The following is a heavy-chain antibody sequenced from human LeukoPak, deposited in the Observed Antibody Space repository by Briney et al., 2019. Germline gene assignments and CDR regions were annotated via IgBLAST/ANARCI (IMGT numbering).Heavy chain of an antibody. Sequence: PGGSLRLSCAASGFTFSSYEMNWVRQAPGKGLEWVSFISNVGNTIYYADSVKGRFTISRDNAKDSLYLQMNSLRDEDTAVYYCVRESYVTMIIGDYWGQGTLVTVSS. CDR3: VRESYVTMIIGDY. J-gene: IGHJ4*02. V-gene: IGHV3-48*03. CDR2: ISNVGNTI. CDR1: GFTFSSYE. D-gene: IGHD3-22*01.